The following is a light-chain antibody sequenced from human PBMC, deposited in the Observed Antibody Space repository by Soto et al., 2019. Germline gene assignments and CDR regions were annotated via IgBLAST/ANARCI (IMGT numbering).Light chain of an antibody. V-gene: IGKV3-20*01. J-gene: IGKJ1*01. CDR3: QQYGSPTWT. Sequence: EIVLKQSPGTLSWSQMEIATLSFMASQFIASSYLAWYQQKPGQAPRLLIYGASSRATGIPDRFSGSGSGTDFTLTISRLEPEDFTVYYCQQYGSPTWTFGQGTKVDIK. CDR1: QFIASSY. CDR2: GAS.